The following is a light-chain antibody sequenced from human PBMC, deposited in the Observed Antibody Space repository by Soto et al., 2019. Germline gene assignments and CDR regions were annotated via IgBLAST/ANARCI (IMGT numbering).Light chain of an antibody. Sequence: QSVLTQSASVSGSPGQSITISCTGTSSDVGGYNYVSWYQQHPGKAPKLIIYDVSNRPSGVSTRFSGSKSGTTASLTISVLPAEDAADYSCSSYTSTNFWVFGGGTKLTVL. CDR1: SSDVGGYNY. CDR3: SSYTSTNFWV. V-gene: IGLV2-14*01. J-gene: IGLJ3*02. CDR2: DVS.